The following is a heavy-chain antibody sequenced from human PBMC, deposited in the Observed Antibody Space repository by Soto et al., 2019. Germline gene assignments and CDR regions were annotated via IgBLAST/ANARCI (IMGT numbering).Heavy chain of an antibody. J-gene: IGHJ6*03. CDR1: GFTFSSYE. CDR3: ARDRSYYYGSGRSYYMDV. Sequence: GESLKISCAASGFTFSSYEMNWVRQAPGKGLEWVSYISSSGSTIYYADSVKGRFTISRDNAKNSLYLQMNSLRAEDTAVYYCARDRSYYYGSGRSYYMDVWGKGTTVTVSS. V-gene: IGHV3-48*03. CDR2: ISSSGSTI. D-gene: IGHD3-10*01.